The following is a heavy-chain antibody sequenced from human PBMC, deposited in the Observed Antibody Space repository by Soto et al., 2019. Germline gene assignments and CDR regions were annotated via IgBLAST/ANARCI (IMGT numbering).Heavy chain of an antibody. CDR1: GYTLTELS. CDR3: ATDRPYSSRMGNAFDI. Sequence: ASVKVSCKVSGYTLTELSMHWVRQAPGKGLEWMGGFDPEDGETIYAQKFQGRVTMTEDTSTGTAYLELSSLRSEDTAVYYCATDRPYSSRMGNAFDIWGQGTMVTV. D-gene: IGHD6-13*01. V-gene: IGHV1-24*01. J-gene: IGHJ3*02. CDR2: FDPEDGET.